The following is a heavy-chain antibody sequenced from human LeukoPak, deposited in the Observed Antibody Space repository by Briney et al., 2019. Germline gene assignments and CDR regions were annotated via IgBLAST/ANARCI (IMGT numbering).Heavy chain of an antibody. Sequence: PGGSLRLSCTASGFTFGDYAMSWVRQAPGKGLEWIGSIYYSGSTYYNPSLKSRVTISVDTSKNQFSLKLSSVTAADTAVYYCASAPDYYSDRFDYWGQGTLVTVSS. CDR2: IYYSGST. J-gene: IGHJ4*02. V-gene: IGHV4-39*07. D-gene: IGHD3-22*01. CDR1: GFTFGDYA. CDR3: ASAPDYYSDRFDY.